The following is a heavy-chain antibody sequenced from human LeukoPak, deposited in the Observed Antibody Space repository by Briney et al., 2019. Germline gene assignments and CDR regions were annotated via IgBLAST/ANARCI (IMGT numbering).Heavy chain of an antibody. Sequence: SQTLSLTCTVSGASFNSDDQYWNWIRQSPGKGLEWIGSIHPSGMLYNNPSLESRVTMSRDTSKNQFSLNLNSVTAAHTAVYFCPSGHESRNLGYWGQGILVTASS. CDR1: GASFNSDDQY. V-gene: IGHV4-31*03. J-gene: IGHJ4*02. CDR2: IHPSGML. D-gene: IGHD1-14*01. CDR3: PSGHESRNLGY.